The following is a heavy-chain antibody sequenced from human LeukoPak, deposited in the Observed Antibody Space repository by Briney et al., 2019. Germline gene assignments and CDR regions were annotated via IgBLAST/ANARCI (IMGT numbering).Heavy chain of an antibody. V-gene: IGHV4-59*08. Sequence: PSETLSLTCTVSGGSISSYYWSWIRQPRGKGLEWIGYIYYSGSTNYNPSLKSRVTISVDTSKNQFSLKLSSVTAADTAVYYCARHSITMVRGVISDWFDPWGQGTLVTVSS. D-gene: IGHD3-10*01. J-gene: IGHJ5*02. CDR3: ARHSITMVRGVISDWFDP. CDR1: GGSISSYY. CDR2: IYYSGST.